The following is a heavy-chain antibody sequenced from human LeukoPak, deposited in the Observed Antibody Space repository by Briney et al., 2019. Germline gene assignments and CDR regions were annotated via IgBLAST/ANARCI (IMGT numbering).Heavy chain of an antibody. CDR3: ARVAEDIVVVPAPENGWFDP. D-gene: IGHD2-2*01. J-gene: IGHJ5*02. V-gene: IGHV1-2*02. CDR1: GYTFRNYG. CDR2: INPNSGGT. Sequence: ASVKVSCKASGYTFRNYGISWVRQAPGQGLEWMGWINPNSGGTNYAQKFQGRVTMTRDTSISTAYMELSRLRSDDTPVYYCARVAEDIVVVPAPENGWFDPWGQGTLVTVSS.